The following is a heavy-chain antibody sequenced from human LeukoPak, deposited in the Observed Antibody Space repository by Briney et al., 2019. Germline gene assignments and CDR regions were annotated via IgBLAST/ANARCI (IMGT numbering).Heavy chain of an antibody. D-gene: IGHD6-13*01. Sequence: PGGSLRLSCAASGFTVSSNYMSWVRQAPGKGLEWVSVIYSGGSTYYADSVKGRFTISRDNSKNTLYLQMNSLRAEDTAVYYCARYLLVGIDAFDIWGQGTMVTVSS. CDR2: IYSGGST. CDR1: GFTVSSNY. J-gene: IGHJ3*02. V-gene: IGHV3-53*01. CDR3: ARYLLVGIDAFDI.